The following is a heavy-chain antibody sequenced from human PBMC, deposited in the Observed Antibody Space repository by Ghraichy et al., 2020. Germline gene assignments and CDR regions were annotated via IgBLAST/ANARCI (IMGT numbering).Heavy chain of an antibody. Sequence: GGSLRLSCAASGFTFSSYAMSWVRQAPGKGLEWVSAISGSGGSTYYADSVKGRFTISRDNSKNTLYLQMNSLRAEDTAVYYCAKDKEEEWLAVGTPRYFDLWGRGTLVTVSS. CDR3: AKDKEEEWLAVGTPRYFDL. J-gene: IGHJ2*01. V-gene: IGHV3-23*01. CDR1: GFTFSSYA. CDR2: ISGSGGST. D-gene: IGHD6-19*01.